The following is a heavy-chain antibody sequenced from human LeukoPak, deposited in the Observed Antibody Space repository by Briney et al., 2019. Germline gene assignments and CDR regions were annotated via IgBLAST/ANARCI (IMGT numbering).Heavy chain of an antibody. CDR1: GFSVSLNY. CDR2: LYSGSDT. V-gene: IGHV3-53*01. Sequence: PGGSLRLSCAASGFSVSLNYMNWVRHAPGKGLEWVSILYSGSDTYYADSVTGRFTISRDSSKNMLFLHMNSLRSEATAVYYCARVGDHFHWYLDLWGRGTLVTVSS. CDR3: ARVGDHFHWYLDL. J-gene: IGHJ2*01. D-gene: IGHD3-3*02.